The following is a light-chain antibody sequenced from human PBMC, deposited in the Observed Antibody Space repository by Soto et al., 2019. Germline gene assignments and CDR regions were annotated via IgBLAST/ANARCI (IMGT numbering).Light chain of an antibody. CDR2: SAS. Sequence: EIVLTQSPGTLSLSPGQRANLSCRVSQNLSRNRLAWYQQKPGQAPRLLIYSASSRTGGTPDRFSGSGTGTDFTLTISGLEPEDSAVYYCQQHESSPGTFGQGTKVEIK. V-gene: IGKV3-20*01. J-gene: IGKJ1*01. CDR1: QNLSRNR. CDR3: QQHESSPGT.